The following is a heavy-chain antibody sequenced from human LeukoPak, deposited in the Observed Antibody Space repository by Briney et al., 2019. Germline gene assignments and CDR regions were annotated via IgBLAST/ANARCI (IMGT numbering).Heavy chain of an antibody. V-gene: IGHV3-23*01. CDR3: AKDRGLLRFDFDC. D-gene: IGHD2-15*01. J-gene: IGHJ4*02. CDR1: GFTFSSYA. CDR2: ISGSGATT. Sequence: PGGSLRLFCAASGFTFSSYAVSWVRQAPGKGMEWVSFISGSGATTDYTDSVKGRFTVSRDSSKNTLYLQMNSLRAEDTAVYYCAKDRGLLRFDFDCWGQGTLVTVSS.